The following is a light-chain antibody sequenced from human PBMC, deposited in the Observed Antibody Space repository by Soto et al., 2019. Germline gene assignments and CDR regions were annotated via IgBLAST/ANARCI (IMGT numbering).Light chain of an antibody. Sequence: QSALTQPRSVSGSPGQSVTISCTGTSSDVGGYNYVSWYQQHPGKAPKLMIYDVNKRPSGVPDRFSGSKSGNTASLTISGLQAEDEADYYCCSYTDTSAIFGGGTKLIVL. V-gene: IGLV2-11*01. J-gene: IGLJ2*01. CDR3: CSYTDTSAI. CDR2: DVN. CDR1: SSDVGGYNY.